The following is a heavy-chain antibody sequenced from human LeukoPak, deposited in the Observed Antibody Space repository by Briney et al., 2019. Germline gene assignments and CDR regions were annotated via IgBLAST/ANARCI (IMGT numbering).Heavy chain of an antibody. V-gene: IGHV4-39*01. D-gene: IGHD6-13*01. CDR3: ARTLSGSSSWHGDAFDI. CDR1: GGSLSSSTYY. J-gene: IGHJ3*02. CDR2: IYYSGST. Sequence: PSETLSLTCTVSGGSLSSSTYYWGWIRQPPGKGLEWIGSIYYSGSTYYDASLKSRVTIFADTSKNQFSLKRSSVTAADTAVYYCARTLSGSSSWHGDAFDIWGQGTMVTVSS.